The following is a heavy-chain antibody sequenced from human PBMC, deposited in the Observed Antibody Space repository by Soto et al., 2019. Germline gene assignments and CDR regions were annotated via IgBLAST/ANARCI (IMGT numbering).Heavy chain of an antibody. J-gene: IGHJ6*02. CDR2: IYYSGST. V-gene: IGHV4-30-4*01. D-gene: IGHD3-22*01. CDR3: ARDSYYYDSSGYYYENYYGMDV. CDR1: GGSISSGDYY. Sequence: SETLSLTCTVSGGSISSGDYYWSWIRQPPGKGLEWIGYIYYSGSTYYNPSLKSRVTISVDTSKNQFSLKLSSVTAADTAVYYCARDSYYYDSSGYYYENYYGMDVWGQGTTVTVSS.